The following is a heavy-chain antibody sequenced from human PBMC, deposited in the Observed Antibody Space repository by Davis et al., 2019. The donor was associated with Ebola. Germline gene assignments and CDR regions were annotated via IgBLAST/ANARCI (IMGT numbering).Heavy chain of an antibody. D-gene: IGHD2-2*02. CDR2: ISYDGTNK. CDR1: GFTFSSYG. Sequence: GESLKISCAASGFTFSSYGMHWVRQAPGKGLEWVAVISYDGTNKYYADSVKGRFTISRDNSKNTLYLQMNSLRAEDTAVYYCAKDNILVVPAAIRYYYYYMDVWGKGTTVTVSS. V-gene: IGHV3-30*18. CDR3: AKDNILVVPAAIRYYYYYMDV. J-gene: IGHJ6*03.